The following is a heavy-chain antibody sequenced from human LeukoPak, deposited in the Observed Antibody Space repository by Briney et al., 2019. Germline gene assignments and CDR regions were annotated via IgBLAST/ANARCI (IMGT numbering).Heavy chain of an antibody. J-gene: IGHJ4*02. D-gene: IGHD5-24*01. Sequence: SQTLSLTCAISGDSVSSNIPAWNWIRQSPSRGLEWLGMTYYRSKWYTEYALSVKSRITINPDTSKNHFSLQLSSVTHEDTAVYYCARVRDDYNYYFDSWGQGTLVTVSS. V-gene: IGHV6-1*01. CDR1: GDSVSSNIPA. CDR2: TYYRSKWYT. CDR3: ARVRDDYNYYFDS.